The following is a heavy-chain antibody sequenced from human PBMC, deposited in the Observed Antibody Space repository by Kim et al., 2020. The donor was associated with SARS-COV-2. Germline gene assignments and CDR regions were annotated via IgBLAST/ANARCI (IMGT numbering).Heavy chain of an antibody. V-gene: IGHV3-11*06. D-gene: IGHD2-2*01. CDR3: ARDRQIGYCSSTSCTLFDY. J-gene: IGHJ4*02. Sequence: GRFTIARDNAKNSLYLQMNSLRAEDTAVYYCARDRQIGYCSSTSCTLFDYWGQGTLVTVSS.